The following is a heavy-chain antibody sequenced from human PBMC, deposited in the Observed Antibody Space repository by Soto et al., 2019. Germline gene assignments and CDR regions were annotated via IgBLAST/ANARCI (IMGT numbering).Heavy chain of an antibody. CDR3: AKKVGG. V-gene: IGHV3-30*18. CDR2: ISYDGSNK. Sequence: SGGSLRLSCAASGFTFSSYGMHWVRQAPGKGLEWVAVISYDGSNKYYADSVKGRFTISRDNSKNTLYLQMNSLRAEDTAVYYCAKKVGGWGQGTLVTVSS. J-gene: IGHJ4*02. CDR1: GFTFSSYG.